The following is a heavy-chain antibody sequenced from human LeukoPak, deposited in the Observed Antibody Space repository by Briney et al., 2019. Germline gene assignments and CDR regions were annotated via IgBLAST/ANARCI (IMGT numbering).Heavy chain of an antibody. D-gene: IGHD3-22*01. CDR1: GFRCSRYW. CDR2: IKQDGSEI. Sequence: GGSLRLSCAASGFRCSRYWMSWVRQARGKGLEWVANIKQDGSEIYYVDSVKGRFTISRDNAKNTLYLQLNSLRAEDTAVYYCARDYDNSGYSVRFEYWGQGTLVTVSS. CDR3: ARDYDNSGYSVRFEY. V-gene: IGHV3-7*04. J-gene: IGHJ4*02.